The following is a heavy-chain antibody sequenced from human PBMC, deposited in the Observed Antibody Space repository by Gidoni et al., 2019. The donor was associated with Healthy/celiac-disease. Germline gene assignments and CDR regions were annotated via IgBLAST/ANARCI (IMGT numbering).Heavy chain of an antibody. V-gene: IGHV1-69*02. Sequence: QVQLVQSGAEVTKRGSSVKVACQSSGGTFSSYTSSWVRQAPGQVLEWMGRIIPILCIANDAQKFQGRVTITADKSTSTAYMELSSLRAVDTSVYYCATSPDIVVDFDYWGQGTLVTVSS. CDR2: IIPILCIA. J-gene: IGHJ4*02. CDR1: GGTFSSYT. D-gene: IGHD2-15*01. CDR3: ATSPDIVVDFDY.